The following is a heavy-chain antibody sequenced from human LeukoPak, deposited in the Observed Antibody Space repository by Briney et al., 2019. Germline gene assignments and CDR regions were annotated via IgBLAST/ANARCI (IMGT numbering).Heavy chain of an antibody. CDR1: GGSISSYY. J-gene: IGHJ6*02. V-gene: IGHV4-59*08. CDR3: ARGYSSGWYWGPRGMDV. Sequence: SETLSLTCTVSGGSISSYYWSWIRQPPGKGLEWIGYIYYSGSTNYNPSLKSRVTISVDTSKNQFSLKLSSVTAADTAVYHCARGYSSGWYWGPRGMDVWGQGTTVTVSS. CDR2: IYYSGST. D-gene: IGHD6-19*01.